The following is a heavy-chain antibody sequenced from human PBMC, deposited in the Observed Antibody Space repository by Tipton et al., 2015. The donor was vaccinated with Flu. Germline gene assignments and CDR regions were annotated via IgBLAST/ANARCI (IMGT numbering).Heavy chain of an antibody. J-gene: IGHJ5*02. Sequence: TLSLTCTVSGYSISSGYYWGWIRQPPGKGLEWIGSISHSGNTYYNPSLKSRVTMSVDTSKNQFSLKLNSVTAADMAVYYCARRDHSNYVSDPKSWFDPWGQGTLVTVSS. CDR2: ISHSGNT. CDR1: GYSISSGYY. V-gene: IGHV4-38-2*02. D-gene: IGHD4-11*01. CDR3: ARRDHSNYVSDPKSWFDP.